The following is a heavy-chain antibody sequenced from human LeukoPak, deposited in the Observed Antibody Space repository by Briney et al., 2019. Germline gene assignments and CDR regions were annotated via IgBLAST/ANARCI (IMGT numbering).Heavy chain of an antibody. V-gene: IGHV1-3*01. Sequence: ASVKVSCTASGYTFTSYAMHWVRQAPGQRLEWMGWINAGNGNTKYSQKFQGRVTITRDTSASTAYMELSSLRSEDTAVYYCASGLQGAASVPHYYYGVDVWGQGTTVTVSS. CDR1: GYTFTSYA. CDR2: INAGNGNT. J-gene: IGHJ6*02. CDR3: ASGLQGAASVPHYYYGVDV. D-gene: IGHD1-26*01.